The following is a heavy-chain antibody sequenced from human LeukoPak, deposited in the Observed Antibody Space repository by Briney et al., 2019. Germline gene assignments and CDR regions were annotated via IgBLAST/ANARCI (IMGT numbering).Heavy chain of an antibody. D-gene: IGHD3-3*01. CDR1: GFTVSSNY. Sequence: GGSLRLSCAASGFTVSSNYMSWVRQAPGKGLEWVSVIYSGGSTYYADSVKGRFTTSRDNSKNTLYLQMNSLRAEDTAVYYCARANDFWSGYSSGYYGMDVWGQGTTVTVSS. CDR3: ARANDFWSGYSSGYYGMDV. CDR2: IYSGGST. V-gene: IGHV3-53*01. J-gene: IGHJ6*02.